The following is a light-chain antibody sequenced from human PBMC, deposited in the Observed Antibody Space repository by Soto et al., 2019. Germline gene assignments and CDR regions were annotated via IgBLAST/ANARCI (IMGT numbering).Light chain of an antibody. CDR3: EAWDDSLSAIV. J-gene: IGLJ7*01. Sequence: QSVLTQPPSASGTPGQRVTISCSGSSSNIGGNTVNWYQQVPGAAPKLLIYNNDERPSGVPDRFSGSKSGTAASLAISGLQSEDEPDYYCEAWDDSLSAIVFGGGTQLTVL. CDR2: NND. V-gene: IGLV1-44*01. CDR1: SSNIGGNT.